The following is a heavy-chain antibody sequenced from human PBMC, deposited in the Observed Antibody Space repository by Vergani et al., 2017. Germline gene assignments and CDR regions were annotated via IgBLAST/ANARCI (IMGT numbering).Heavy chain of an antibody. CDR2: ISYDGSHK. CDR3: ARVRTIFGVGNMDV. V-gene: IGHV3-30*04. D-gene: IGHD3-3*01. CDR1: GFTFSNYA. Sequence: QVQLVESGGGVVQPGRSLRLSCAASGFTFSNYAMHWVRQPPGKGLEWVAVISYDGSHKYYADSVKGRFTISRDNSKNTLYLQMNSLRPEDTAVYYCARVRTIFGVGNMDVWGKGTTVTVSS. J-gene: IGHJ6*03.